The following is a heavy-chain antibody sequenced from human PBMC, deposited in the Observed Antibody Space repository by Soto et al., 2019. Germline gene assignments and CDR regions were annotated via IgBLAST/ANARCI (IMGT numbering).Heavy chain of an antibody. V-gene: IGHV3-23*01. CDR2: ISGSGGST. D-gene: IGHD6-19*01. CDR1: GFTFSSYA. J-gene: IGHJ4*02. CDR3: AKDSSSGWYGHFDY. Sequence: GGSLRLSCAASGFTFSSYAMSWVRQAPGKGLEWVSAISGSGGSTYYADSVKGRFTISRDNSKNTLYLQMNSLRAEDTAVYYCAKDSSSGWYGHFDYWGQGTLVTAPQ.